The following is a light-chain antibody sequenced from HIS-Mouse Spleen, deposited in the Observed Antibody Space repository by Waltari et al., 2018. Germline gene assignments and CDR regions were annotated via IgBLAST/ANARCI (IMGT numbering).Light chain of an antibody. CDR3: SSYTSSSTEV. CDR2: DVS. V-gene: IGLV2-14*03. CDR1: SSDGVGYNS. Sequence: QSALTQPASVSGSPGQSITISCTGTSSDGVGYNSVPWYQQHPGKAPNPMIYDVSNRPSGVSNRFSGSKSGNTASLTISGLQAEDEADYYCSSYTSSSTEVFGGGTKLTVL. J-gene: IGLJ2*01.